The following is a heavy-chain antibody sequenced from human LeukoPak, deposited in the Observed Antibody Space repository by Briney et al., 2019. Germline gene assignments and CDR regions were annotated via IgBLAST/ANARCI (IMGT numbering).Heavy chain of an antibody. CDR3: ARVRGRWDTIIGVVKYFDY. Sequence: SETLSLTCAVSGGSISSGGYSWSWIRQPPGKGLEWIGYIYHSGSTYYNPSLKTRVTISVDRSKNQFSLKLSSVTAADTAVYYCARVRGRWDTIIGVVKYFDYWGQGTLVTVSS. CDR2: IYHSGST. D-gene: IGHD3-3*01. J-gene: IGHJ4*02. V-gene: IGHV4-30-2*01. CDR1: GGSISSGGYS.